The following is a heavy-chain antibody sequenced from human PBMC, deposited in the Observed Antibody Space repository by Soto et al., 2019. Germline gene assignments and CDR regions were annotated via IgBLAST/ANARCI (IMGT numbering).Heavy chain of an antibody. CDR1: GDSVRSGSYY. CDR2: IYYSGST. J-gene: IGHJ4*02. V-gene: IGHV4-61*01. CDR3: ARESSGTGIFDY. D-gene: IGHD6-13*01. Sequence: QVQLQESGPGLVKPSETLSLTCTVSGDSVRSGSYYWSWIRQPPGKGLEWIGYIYYSGSTNYNPARKRRATIALDTSKNQSSLKLPPVTAADTAVYYCARESSGTGIFDYWGQGTLVTVSS.